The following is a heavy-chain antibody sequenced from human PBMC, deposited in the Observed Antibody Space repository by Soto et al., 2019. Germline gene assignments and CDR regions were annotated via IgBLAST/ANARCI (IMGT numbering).Heavy chain of an antibody. CDR2: ISSSSSYI. D-gene: IGHD5-12*01. CDR3: ARGGRDGYRFDY. Sequence: PGGSLRLSCAASGFTFSSYSMNWVRQAPGKGLEWVSSISSSSSYIYYADSVKGRFTISRDNAKNSLYLQMNSLRAEDTAVYYCARGGRDGYRFDYWGQGTLVTVSS. J-gene: IGHJ4*02. CDR1: GFTFSSYS. V-gene: IGHV3-21*01.